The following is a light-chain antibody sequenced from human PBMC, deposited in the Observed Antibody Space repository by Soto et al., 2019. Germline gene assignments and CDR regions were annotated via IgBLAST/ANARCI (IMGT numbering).Light chain of an antibody. CDR3: QQYNSYSWT. V-gene: IGKV1-5*01. CDR1: ESVSKW. J-gene: IGKJ1*01. Sequence: IHMTQSPSFLSASVGDKVTITCRATESVSKWLAWYQEKPGNPPRPLIYDASTLESGVPSRFSGSGSGTEFTLTISSLQADDFAIYYCQQYNSYSWTFGQGTKVDI. CDR2: DAS.